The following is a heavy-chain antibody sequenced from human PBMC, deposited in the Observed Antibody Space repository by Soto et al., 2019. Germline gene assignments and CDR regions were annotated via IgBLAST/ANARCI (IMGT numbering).Heavy chain of an antibody. D-gene: IGHD3-22*01. V-gene: IGHV1-69*13. CDR3: ASSYDSSGYYPPHFNWFDP. CDR1: GGTFSSYA. Sequence: ASVKVSCKASGGTFSSYAISWVRQAPGQGLEWMGGIIPIFGTANYAQKFQGRVTITADESTSTAYMELSSLRSEDTAVYYCASSYDSSGYYPPHFNWFDPWGQGTLVIVSS. J-gene: IGHJ5*02. CDR2: IIPIFGTA.